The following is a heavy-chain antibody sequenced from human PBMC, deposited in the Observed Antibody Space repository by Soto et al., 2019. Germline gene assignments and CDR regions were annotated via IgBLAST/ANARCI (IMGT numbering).Heavy chain of an antibody. Sequence: EVQLQESGGGLGQPGGSLRLSCAASGITIRNYPMSWVRQAPGKGLDWVSGISGSGDRTYYADSAKGRFTISKDFSKNSLSLQLDSLRVEDTAVYFCVKDDGGNPSTEPHWGQGTLVTVSS. V-gene: IGHV3-23*01. J-gene: IGHJ4*02. CDR2: ISGSGDRT. D-gene: IGHD2-15*01. CDR3: VKDDGGNPSTEPH. CDR1: GITIRNYP.